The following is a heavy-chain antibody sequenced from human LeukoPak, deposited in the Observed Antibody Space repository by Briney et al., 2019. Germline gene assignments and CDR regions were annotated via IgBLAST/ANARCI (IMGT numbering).Heavy chain of an antibody. CDR2: ISTDGSQ. CDR3: AKNDGNIWQPHS. Sequence: GGSLRLSCSTSGFTFSNFVMQWVRQTPGKGLEYVSVISTDGSQYYPDSVRGRFTIFRDNSKNTLYLQMNSLRPEDTAIYYCAKNDGNIWQPHSWGQGTLVTVSS. CDR1: GFTFSNFV. V-gene: IGHV3-64*04. J-gene: IGHJ4*02.